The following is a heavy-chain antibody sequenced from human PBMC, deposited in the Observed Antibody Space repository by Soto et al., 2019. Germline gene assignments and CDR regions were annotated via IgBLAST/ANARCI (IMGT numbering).Heavy chain of an antibody. Sequence: EASVKVSCKASGYTFTGYYMHWVRQAPGQGLEWMGWINPNSGGTNYAQKFQGRVTMTRDTSISTAYMELSRLRSDDTAVYYCARSGIAAAGTGFSWFDPWGQGTLVTVSS. CDR3: ARSGIAAAGTGFSWFDP. V-gene: IGHV1-2*02. J-gene: IGHJ5*02. CDR1: GYTFTGYY. CDR2: INPNSGGT. D-gene: IGHD6-13*01.